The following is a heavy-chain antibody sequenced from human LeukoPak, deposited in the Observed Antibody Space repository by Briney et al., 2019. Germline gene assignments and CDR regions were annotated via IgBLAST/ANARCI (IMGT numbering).Heavy chain of an antibody. CDR1: GFTFSDYY. CDR2: ISSSDNTI. CDR3: ARGFYTYDQ. Sequence: GGSLRLSCAASGFTFSDYYMSWIRQAPGKGLEWVSSISSSDNTIYYTDSVKGRFTISRDNAKNSLYLQMKSLRAEDTAVYYCARGFYTYDQWGQGTLVTVSS. V-gene: IGHV3-11*04. J-gene: IGHJ5*02. D-gene: IGHD5-24*01.